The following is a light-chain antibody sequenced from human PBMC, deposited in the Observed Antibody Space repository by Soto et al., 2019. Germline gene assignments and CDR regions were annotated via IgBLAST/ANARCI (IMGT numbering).Light chain of an antibody. CDR2: EVS. CDR1: SSDVGGYNY. CDR3: SSYTSSSALV. V-gene: IGLV2-14*01. Sequence: QPALTQPASVSGSPGQSITISCTGTSSDVGGYNYVSWYQQHPGKAPKLMIYEVSNRPSGVATRFSGSKSGNTASLTISGLQAEDEAGYYCSSYTSSSALVFGTGTKVTVL. J-gene: IGLJ1*01.